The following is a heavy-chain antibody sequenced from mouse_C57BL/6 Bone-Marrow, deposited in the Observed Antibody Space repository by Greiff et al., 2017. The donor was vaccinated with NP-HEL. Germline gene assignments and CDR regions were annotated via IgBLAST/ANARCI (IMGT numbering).Heavy chain of an antibody. CDR2: IHPNSGST. D-gene: IGHD1-1*01. Sequence: VQLQQPGAELVKPGASVKLSCKASGYTFTSYWMHWVKQRPGQGLEWIGMIHPNSGSTNYNEKFKSKATLTVDKSSSTAYMQLSSLTSEDSAVYCCARSPYGSSPLYAMDYWGQGTSVTVSS. CDR3: ARSPYGSSPLYAMDY. V-gene: IGHV1-64*01. J-gene: IGHJ4*01. CDR1: GYTFTSYW.